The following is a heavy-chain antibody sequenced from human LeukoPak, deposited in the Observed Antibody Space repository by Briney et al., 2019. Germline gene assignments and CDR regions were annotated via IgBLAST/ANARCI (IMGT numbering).Heavy chain of an antibody. CDR2: INPNSGGT. D-gene: IGHD4-17*01. CDR3: ARERDDYGDSHYFDY. V-gene: IGHV1-2*02. CDR1: GYTFTSYA. J-gene: IGHJ4*02. Sequence: GASVKVSCKASGYTFTSYAMNWVRQAPGQGLEWMGWINPNSGGTNYAQKFQGRVTMTRDTSISTVYMELSRLRSDDTAVYYCARERDDYGDSHYFDYWGQGTLVTVSS.